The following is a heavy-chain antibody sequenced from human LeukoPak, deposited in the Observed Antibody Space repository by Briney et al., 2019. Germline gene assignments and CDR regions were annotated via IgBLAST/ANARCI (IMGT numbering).Heavy chain of an antibody. Sequence: PGRSLRLSCAASGFTFSSHWMSWVRQAPGKGLEWVANIKQDGSEKYYVDSVKGRFTISRDNAKNSLYLQMNSLRAEDTAVYYCARDPITIFVRGEYNNWFDPWGQGTLVTVSS. V-gene: IGHV3-7*01. J-gene: IGHJ5*02. CDR3: ARDPITIFVRGEYNNWFDP. D-gene: IGHD3-9*01. CDR2: IKQDGSEK. CDR1: GFTFSSHW.